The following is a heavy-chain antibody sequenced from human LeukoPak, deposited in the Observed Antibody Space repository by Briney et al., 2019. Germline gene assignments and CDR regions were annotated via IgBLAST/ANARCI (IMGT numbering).Heavy chain of an antibody. V-gene: IGHV3-53*01. CDR3: AKGPLILGFDY. D-gene: IGHD2-8*01. CDR2: TYSGGST. CDR1: GFVVSANY. J-gene: IGHJ4*02. Sequence: VGSLRLSCAASGFVVSANYMSWVRQAPGKGLEWVSITYSGGSTYYADYVKGRFIISRDNSKNTVFLQMNSLRAEDTAVYYCAKGPLILGFDYWGQGTLVTVSS.